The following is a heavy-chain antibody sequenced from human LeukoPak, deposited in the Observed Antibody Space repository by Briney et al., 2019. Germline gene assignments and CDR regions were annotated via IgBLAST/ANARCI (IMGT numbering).Heavy chain of an antibody. CDR2: ISAYNGNT. J-gene: IGHJ4*02. D-gene: IGHD3-9*01. CDR3: ARVGLLRYFDWLLRIDY. CDR1: GYTFTSYG. V-gene: IGHV1-18*01. Sequence: GASVKVSCKAYGYTFTSYGISWVRQAPGQGLEWMGWISAYNGNTNYAQKLQGRVTMTTDTSTSTAYMELRSLRSDDTAVYYCARVGLLRYFDWLLRIDYWGQGTLVTVSS.